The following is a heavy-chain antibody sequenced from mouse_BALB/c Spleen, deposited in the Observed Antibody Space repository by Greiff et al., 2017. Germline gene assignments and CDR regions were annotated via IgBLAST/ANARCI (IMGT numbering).Heavy chain of an antibody. CDR3: VGGFAY. J-gene: IGHJ3*01. CDR2: INPSNGRT. Sequence: VQLQQPGAELVKPGASVKLSCKASGYTFTSYWMHWVKQRPGQGLEWIGEINPSNGRTNYNEKFKSKATLTVDKSSSTAYMQLSSLTSEDSAVYYCVGGFAYWGQGTLVTVSA. CDR1: GYTFTSYW. V-gene: IGHV1S81*02.